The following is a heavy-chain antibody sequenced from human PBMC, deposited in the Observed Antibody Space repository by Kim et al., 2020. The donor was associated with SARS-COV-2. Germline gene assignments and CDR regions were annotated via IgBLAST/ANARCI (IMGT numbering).Heavy chain of an antibody. CDR2: INHSGST. D-gene: IGHD2-21*01. CDR1: GGSFSGYY. V-gene: IGHV4-34*01. CDR3: ARGLGGLSHLPEAYCGGDCLYYFDY. Sequence: SETLSLTCAVYGGSFSGYYWSWIRQPPGKGLEWIGEINHSGSTNYNPSLKSRVTISVDTSKNQFSLKLSSVTAADTAVYYCARGLGGLSHLPEAYCGGDCLYYFDYWGQGTLVTVSS. J-gene: IGHJ4*02.